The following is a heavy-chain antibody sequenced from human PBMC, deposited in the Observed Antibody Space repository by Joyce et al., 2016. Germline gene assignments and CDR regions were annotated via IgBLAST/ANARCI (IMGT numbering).Heavy chain of an antibody. V-gene: IGHV3-7*05. CDR2: TKLDGSEN. D-gene: IGHD3-16*02. CDR3: ARQRGGYRYEAFDL. CDR1: GFTFSSYW. Sequence: QLVESGGGLVQPGGSLRLSCEASGFTFSSYWMSWVRQAPGKGLEWVANTKLDGSENFYGDSVKGRATISRDNAKNSEYLQMNSLRVEDTAIYYCARQRGGYRYEAFDLWGQGTMVTVSS. J-gene: IGHJ3*01.